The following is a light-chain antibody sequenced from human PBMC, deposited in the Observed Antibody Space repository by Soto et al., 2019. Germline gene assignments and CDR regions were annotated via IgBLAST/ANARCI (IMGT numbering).Light chain of an antibody. CDR1: QTIRGY. CDR3: QQSHSTPLT. Sequence: DIQMTQSPSSLSASVGDRVTITCRASQTIRGYLSWYQPNPGTAPKLLIFAANVLHSGVPSRFSGSASGTEFTLTISSLQPEDLATYYSQQSHSTPLTFGGATKVEIK. V-gene: IGKV1-39*01. CDR2: AAN. J-gene: IGKJ4*01.